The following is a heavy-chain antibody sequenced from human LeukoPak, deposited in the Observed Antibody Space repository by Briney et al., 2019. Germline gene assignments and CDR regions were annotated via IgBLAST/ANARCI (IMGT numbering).Heavy chain of an antibody. CDR3: ARHHSSAYPFDY. V-gene: IGHV4-59*08. J-gene: IGHJ4*02. D-gene: IGHD3-22*01. CDR2: VSNSGTT. Sequence: SETLSLTCTVSGGSISHYYWSWIRQSPGKGLEWIGHVSNSGTTNYRPSLRSRVTVSVDTSQNHVSLKLTSMTAADTGLYYCARHHSSAYPFDYWGQGTLVTVSS. CDR1: GGSISHYY.